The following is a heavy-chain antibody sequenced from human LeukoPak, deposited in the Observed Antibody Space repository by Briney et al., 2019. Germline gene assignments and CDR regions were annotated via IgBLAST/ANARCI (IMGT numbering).Heavy chain of an antibody. CDR3: AREADYDFWSGISRAFDY. J-gene: IGHJ4*02. CDR1: GGTFSSYA. D-gene: IGHD3-3*01. V-gene: IGHV1-69*13. CDR2: IIPIFGTA. Sequence: SVKVSCKASGGTFSSYAISWVRQAPRQGLEWMGGIIPIFGTANYAQKFQGRVTITADESTSTAYMELSGLRSEDTAVYYCAREADYDFWSGISRAFDYWGQGTLVTVSS.